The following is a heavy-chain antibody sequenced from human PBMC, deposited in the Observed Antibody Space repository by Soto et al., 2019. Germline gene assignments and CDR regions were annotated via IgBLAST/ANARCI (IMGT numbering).Heavy chain of an antibody. D-gene: IGHD1-26*01. J-gene: IGHJ4*02. Sequence: PSETLSLTCTVSGGSISSYYWSWIRQPPGKGLEWIGYIYYSGSTNYNPSLKSRVTISVDTSKNQFSLKLSSVTAADTAVYYCARIYSGSYYDYWGQGTRVTVSS. CDR3: ARIYSGSYYDY. V-gene: IGHV4-59*01. CDR2: IYYSGST. CDR1: GGSISSYY.